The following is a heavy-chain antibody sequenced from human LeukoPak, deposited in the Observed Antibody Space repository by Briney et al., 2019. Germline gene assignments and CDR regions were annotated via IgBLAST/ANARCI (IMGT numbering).Heavy chain of an antibody. CDR2: FYHSGST. CDR3: ARLFYWSGYYTGY. Sequence: SETLSLTCTVSGDSISSGYYWGWIRQPPGKGLEWIGSFYHSGSTYYNPSLKSRVAISVDMSQNQFSLRLSSVTAADTAVYYCARLFYWSGYYTGYWGQGTLVTVSS. V-gene: IGHV4-38-2*02. CDR1: GDSISSGYY. J-gene: IGHJ4*02. D-gene: IGHD3-3*01.